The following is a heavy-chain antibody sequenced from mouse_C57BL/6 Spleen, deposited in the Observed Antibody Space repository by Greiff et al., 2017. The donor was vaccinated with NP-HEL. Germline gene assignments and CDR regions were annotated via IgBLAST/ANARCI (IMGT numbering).Heavy chain of an antibody. V-gene: IGHV1-76*01. J-gene: IGHJ2*01. CDR3: ARGGYFDY. Sequence: QVQLKESGAELVRPGASVKLSCKASGYTFTDYYINWVKQRPGQGLEWIARIYPGSGNTYYNEKFKGKATLTAEKSSSTAYMQLSSLTSEDSAVYFCARGGYFDYWGQGTTLTVSS. D-gene: IGHD1-1*02. CDR1: GYTFTDYY. CDR2: IYPGSGNT.